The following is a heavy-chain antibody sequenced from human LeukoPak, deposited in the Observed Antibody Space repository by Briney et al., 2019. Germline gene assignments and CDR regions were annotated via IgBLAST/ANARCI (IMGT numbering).Heavy chain of an antibody. CDR1: GFTFSSYA. D-gene: IGHD2-2*01. V-gene: IGHV3-23*01. CDR3: AKAPPYCSSTSCYVVDY. Sequence: GGSLRLSCAASGFTFSSYAMSWVRQAPGKGLEWVSAISGSGGSTYYADSVKGRFTISRDNSKNTLYLQMNSLRAEDTAVYYCAKAPPYCSSTSCYVVDYWGQGTLVTVSS. CDR2: ISGSGGST. J-gene: IGHJ4*02.